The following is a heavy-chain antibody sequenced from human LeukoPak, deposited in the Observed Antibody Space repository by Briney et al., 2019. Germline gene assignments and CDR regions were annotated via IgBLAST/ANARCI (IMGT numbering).Heavy chain of an antibody. CDR2: IYPGDSDT. CDR3: AGVATMSSPDAFDV. V-gene: IGHV5-51*01. CDR1: GYSFTTYW. D-gene: IGHD5-24*01. J-gene: IGHJ3*01. Sequence: GESLKISCKGSGYSFTTYWIGWVRQMPGKGLEWMGIIYPGDSDTTYSPSFQGQVTISADKSISTAYLQWSSLKASDSAMYYCAGVATMSSPDAFDVWGQGTMVTVSS.